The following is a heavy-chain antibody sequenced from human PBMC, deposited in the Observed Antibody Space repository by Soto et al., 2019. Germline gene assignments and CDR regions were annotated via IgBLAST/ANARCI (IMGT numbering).Heavy chain of an antibody. V-gene: IGHV4-4*02. CDR3: ARVRQGCSANNCYFDP. Sequence: SETLSLTCTLSGGSVRAPDWWNWVRQSPDKGLEWIAEVHISGHSNYNPSLRSRVSVSIDSSKNQFYLNSNSVTAADTAIYYCARVRQGCSANNCYFDPWGQGTQVTRLL. J-gene: IGHJ5*01. CDR2: VHISGHS. CDR1: GGSVRAPDW. D-gene: IGHD1-1*01.